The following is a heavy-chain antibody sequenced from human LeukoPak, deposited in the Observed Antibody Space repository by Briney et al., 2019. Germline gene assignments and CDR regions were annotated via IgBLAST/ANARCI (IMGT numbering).Heavy chain of an antibody. CDR1: GGSITSGSYY. CDR3: ARERDYGDYVRAFDI. D-gene: IGHD4-17*01. V-gene: IGHV4-61*02. Sequence: PSETLSLTCTVSGGSITSGSYYWTWIRQPAGKGLEWIGRMYTSGSTNYNPSLKSRVTISVDTSKNQFSLNLTSVTAADTAVYYCARERDYGDYVRAFDIWGQGTMVTVSS. J-gene: IGHJ3*02. CDR2: MYTSGST.